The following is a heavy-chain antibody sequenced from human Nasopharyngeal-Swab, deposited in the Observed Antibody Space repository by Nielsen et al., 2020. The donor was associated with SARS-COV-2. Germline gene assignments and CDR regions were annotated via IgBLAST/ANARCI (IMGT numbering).Heavy chain of an antibody. J-gene: IGHJ4*02. CDR2: ISGSSSTI. D-gene: IGHD3-9*01. V-gene: IGHV3-48*02. CDR3: ARGISYYDILTGYYGRGAYYFDY. Sequence: WIRRPPGKGLECVSYISGSSSTIYYADSVKGRFTISRDNAKNSLYLQMNSLRDEDTAVYYCARGISYYDILTGYYGRGAYYFDYWGQGTLVTVSS.